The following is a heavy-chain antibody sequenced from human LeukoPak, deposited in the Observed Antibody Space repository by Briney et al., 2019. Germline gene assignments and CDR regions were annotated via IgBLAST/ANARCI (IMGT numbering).Heavy chain of an antibody. D-gene: IGHD6-13*01. Sequence: SETLSLTCAVSDYSVTSAYYWGWIRQFPGKELEWIGSIFHGETTYYNPSLESRVTISVDPSKNQFFLRLTSVTAADTAVYYCARVGSSWYWDDYWGQGTLVTVSS. CDR3: ARVGSSWYWDDY. V-gene: IGHV4-38-2*01. CDR2: IFHGETT. CDR1: DYSVTSAYY. J-gene: IGHJ4*02.